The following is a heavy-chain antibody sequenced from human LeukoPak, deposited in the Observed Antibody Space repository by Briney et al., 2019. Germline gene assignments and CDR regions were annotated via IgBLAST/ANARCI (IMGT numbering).Heavy chain of an antibody. Sequence: SETLSLTCAVSGGSFSGYYWSWIRQPPGKGLEWIGEINHSGSTNYNPSLKSRVTISVDTSKNQFSLKLSSVTAADTAVYYCARVNYGYFDYWGQGTLVTVSS. V-gene: IGHV4-34*01. CDR2: INHSGST. CDR1: GGSFSGYY. J-gene: IGHJ4*02. D-gene: IGHD4-17*01. CDR3: ARVNYGYFDY.